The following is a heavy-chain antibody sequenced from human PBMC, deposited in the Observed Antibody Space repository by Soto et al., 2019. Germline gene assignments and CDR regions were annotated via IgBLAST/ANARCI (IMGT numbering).Heavy chain of an antibody. D-gene: IGHD5-18*01. CDR3: GKDWWRVGYSYGKYFDY. Sequence: GGSLRLSCAASGFTVSSNYMSWVRQAPGKGLESVSVIYSGGSTYYADSVKGRFTISRDNSKNTLYLQMNSLRAEDTAVYYCGKDWWRVGYSYGKYFDYWGQGTLVTVSS. V-gene: IGHV3-53*01. J-gene: IGHJ4*02. CDR2: IYSGGST. CDR1: GFTVSSNY.